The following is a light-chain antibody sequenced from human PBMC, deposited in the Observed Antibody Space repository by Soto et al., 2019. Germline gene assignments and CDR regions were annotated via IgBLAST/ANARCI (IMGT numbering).Light chain of an antibody. CDR3: QKYNSVPPT. V-gene: IGKV1-27*01. CDR2: AAS. CDR1: QGIAHY. J-gene: IGKJ1*01. Sequence: DIQMTQSPSSLSASVGDRVTITCRASQGIAHYLAWYQQKTGKVPKLLIYAASTLQSGVPSRFSGSGSGTDFTLTISSLQPEDVATYYCQKYNSVPPTFGQGTKVELK.